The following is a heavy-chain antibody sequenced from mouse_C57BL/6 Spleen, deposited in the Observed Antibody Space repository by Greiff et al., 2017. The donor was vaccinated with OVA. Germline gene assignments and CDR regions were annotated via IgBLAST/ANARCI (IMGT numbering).Heavy chain of an antibody. CDR2: IYPGSGST. V-gene: IGHV1-55*01. Sequence: QVQLQQPGAELVKPGASVKMSCKASGYTFTRYWITWVTQRPGQGLEWIGDIYPGSGSTNYNEKFKSKATLTVDTSSSTAYMQLSSLTSEDSAVYYCARWRDGPFAYWGQGTLVTVSA. J-gene: IGHJ3*01. CDR3: ARWRDGPFAY. CDR1: GYTFTRYW. D-gene: IGHD2-3*01.